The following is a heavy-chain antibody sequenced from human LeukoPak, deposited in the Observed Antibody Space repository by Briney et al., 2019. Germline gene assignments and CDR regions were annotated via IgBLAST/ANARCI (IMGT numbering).Heavy chain of an antibody. V-gene: IGHV4-4*09. D-gene: IGHD2-2*01. CDR3: ARSPPAPKEFDY. CDR1: GGSISTYY. J-gene: IGHJ4*02. Sequence: PSETLSLTCTVSGGSISTYYWSWIRQSPGKGLEWIGYIFPGGSTKSNPSLESRVTISVDTSKNQFSLKLISVTAADTAIYFCARSPPAPKEFDYWGQGTLVTVPS. CDR2: IFPGGST.